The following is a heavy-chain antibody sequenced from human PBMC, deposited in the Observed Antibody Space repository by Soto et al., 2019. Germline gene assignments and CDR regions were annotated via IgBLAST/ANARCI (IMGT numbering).Heavy chain of an antibody. V-gene: IGHV4-4*02. D-gene: IGHD2-8*02. CDR3: ARHEGWTGPDQ. CDR1: GASIGSGGW. CDR2: IFHDGNT. J-gene: IGHJ5*02. Sequence: PSETLSLTCAVSGASIGSGGWWSWVRQPPGKGLEWIAEIFHDGNTNYSPSLKSRVTISVDKSQNQFSLNVYSVTAADTAVYYCARHEGWTGPDQWGQGXLVTVYS.